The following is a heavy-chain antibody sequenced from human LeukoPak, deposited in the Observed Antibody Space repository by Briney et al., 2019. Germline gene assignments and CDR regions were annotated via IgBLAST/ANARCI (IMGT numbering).Heavy chain of an antibody. V-gene: IGHV4-34*01. CDR3: ARRVRKAYYYDSSGHNAFDI. CDR2: INHSGST. Sequence: SETLSLTCAVYGGSFSGYYWSCIRQPPGKGLEWIGEINHSGSTNYNPSLKSRVTISVDTSKNQFSLKLSSVTAADTAVYYCARRVRKAYYYDSSGHNAFDIWGQGTMVTVSS. D-gene: IGHD3-22*01. J-gene: IGHJ3*02. CDR1: GGSFSGYY.